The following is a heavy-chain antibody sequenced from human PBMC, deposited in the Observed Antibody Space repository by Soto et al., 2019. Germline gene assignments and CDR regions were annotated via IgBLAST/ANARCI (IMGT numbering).Heavy chain of an antibody. D-gene: IGHD3-3*01. Sequence: PGGSLKISFKGSGYIFSNNWIAWVRQMPGKGLEWMGSIYPSDSYIRYSPSFQGQVTISADKSISTAYLQWSSLKASDTAMYYCARRSPNTAYDLGDFWGQGTLVTVSS. J-gene: IGHJ4*02. V-gene: IGHV5-51*01. CDR2: IYPSDSYI. CDR1: GYIFSNNW. CDR3: ARRSPNTAYDLGDF.